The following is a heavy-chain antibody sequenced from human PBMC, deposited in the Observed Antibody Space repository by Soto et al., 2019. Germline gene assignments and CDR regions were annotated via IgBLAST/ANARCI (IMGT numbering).Heavy chain of an antibody. CDR2: IYTSGST. V-gene: IGHV4-4*07. CDR3: ARDRGSCGSTSCYSAFVDP. J-gene: IGHJ5*02. D-gene: IGHD2-2*02. Sequence: SETLSLTCTVSGGSISGKYWSWIRQPAGKGLEWIGRIYTSGSTDYNPSLKSRVTMSVDTSKNQFSLKLSSVTAAATAVYYSARDRGSCGSTSCYSAFVDPWGKGTLVTVSS. CDR1: GGSISGKY.